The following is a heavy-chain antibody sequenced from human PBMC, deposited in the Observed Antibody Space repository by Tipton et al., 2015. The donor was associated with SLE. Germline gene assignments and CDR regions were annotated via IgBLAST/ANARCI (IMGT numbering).Heavy chain of an antibody. J-gene: IGHJ4*02. CDR2: IRYDGSNK. Sequence: SGFTFSSYGMHWVRQAPGKGLEWVAFIRYDGSNKYYAESVKGRFTISRDNSKNTLYLQINSLRVEDTAVYYCAKGDNYGSGTDYWGQGTLVTVSS. CDR3: AKGDNYGSGTDY. V-gene: IGHV3-30*02. D-gene: IGHD3-10*01. CDR1: GFTFSSYG.